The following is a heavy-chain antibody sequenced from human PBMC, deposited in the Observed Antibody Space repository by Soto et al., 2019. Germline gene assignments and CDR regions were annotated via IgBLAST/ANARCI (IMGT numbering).Heavy chain of an antibody. J-gene: IGHJ4*02. CDR2: IRQDGSDK. D-gene: IGHD6-13*01. CDR3: ATSAAAPGNY. CDR1: GFIFSSYW. V-gene: IGHV3-7*01. Sequence: PGGSLRLSCAASGFIFSSYWRSWVRQAPGKGLEWVANIRQDGSDKYYVDSVKGRFTISRDNAKNSLYLQMNSLRAEDTAVYYCATSAAAPGNYWGQGTLVTVSS.